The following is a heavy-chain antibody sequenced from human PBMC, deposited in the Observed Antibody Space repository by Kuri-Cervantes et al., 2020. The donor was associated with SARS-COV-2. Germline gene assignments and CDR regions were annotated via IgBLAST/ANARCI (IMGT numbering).Heavy chain of an antibody. V-gene: IGHV3-15*01. CDR1: GFTFSNAW. CDR3: TTDTTRYCSSTSCSRGGYYYYMDV. CDR2: IKSKTDGGTT. Sequence: LSLTCAASGFTFSNAWMNWVRQAPGKGLEWVGRIKSKTDGGTTDYAAPVKGRFTISRDETKNTLYLQMNSLKTEDTAVYYCTTDTTRYCSSTSCSRGGYYYYMDVWGKGTTVTVSS. D-gene: IGHD2-2*01. J-gene: IGHJ6*03.